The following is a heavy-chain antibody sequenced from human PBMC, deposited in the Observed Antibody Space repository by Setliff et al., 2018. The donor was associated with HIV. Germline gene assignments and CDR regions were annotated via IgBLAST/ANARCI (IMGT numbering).Heavy chain of an antibody. CDR3: ARDQVANYYGSGIDY. CDR1: GFTFNSYS. Sequence: PGGSLRLSCAASGFTFNSYSMNWVRQAPGKGLEWVSSISSSNSYMYYADSMKGRFTISRDNSKNTLYLQMNSLRAEDTAVYYCARDQVANYYGSGIDYWGQGTLVTVSS. D-gene: IGHD3-10*01. J-gene: IGHJ4*02. CDR2: ISSSNSYM. V-gene: IGHV3-21*01.